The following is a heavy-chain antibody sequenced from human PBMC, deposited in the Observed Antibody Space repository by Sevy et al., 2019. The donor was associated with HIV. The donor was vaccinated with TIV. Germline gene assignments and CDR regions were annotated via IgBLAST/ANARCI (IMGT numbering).Heavy chain of an antibody. CDR2: ISYDGSTK. CDR3: AHSSGLYGYYYGMDV. CDR1: GFSFSSDG. J-gene: IGHJ6*02. V-gene: IGHV3-30*03. Sequence: GGSLRLSCAASGFSFSSDGMHWVRQAAGKGLEWVALISYDGSTKYYGDSMKGRFTISRDNSKNTLYLEMSSLRPEDTAVYYCAHSSGLYGYYYGMDVWGQGTTVTVSS. D-gene: IGHD3-3*01.